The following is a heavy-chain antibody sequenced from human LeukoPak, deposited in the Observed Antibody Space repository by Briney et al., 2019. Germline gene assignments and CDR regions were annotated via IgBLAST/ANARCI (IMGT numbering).Heavy chain of an antibody. D-gene: IGHD5-12*01. CDR1: GFSFSRSW. V-gene: IGHV3-7*03. Sequence: GGSLRLSCVASGFSFSRSWMTWVRQASGEGLEWLANIKEDGSAKNYVGSVKGRFTISRDNAKNSLYLQMNSLRAEDTAVYYCARVFGGAYSGYDHWGQGTLVTVSS. CDR3: ARVFGGAYSGYDH. CDR2: IKEDGSAK. J-gene: IGHJ4*02.